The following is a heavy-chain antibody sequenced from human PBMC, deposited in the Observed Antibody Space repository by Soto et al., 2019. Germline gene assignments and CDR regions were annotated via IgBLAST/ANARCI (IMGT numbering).Heavy chain of an antibody. CDR3: ARAHSITIFGVVISYYYYGMDV. J-gene: IGHJ6*02. V-gene: IGHV1-46*01. CDR1: GYTFTSYY. D-gene: IGHD3-3*01. Sequence: ASVKVSCKASGYTFTSYYMHWVRQAPGQGLEWMGIINPSGGSTSYAQKFQGRVTMTRDTSTSTVYMELSSLRSEDTAVYYCARAHSITIFGVVISYYYYGMDVWGQGTTVTVSS. CDR2: INPSGGST.